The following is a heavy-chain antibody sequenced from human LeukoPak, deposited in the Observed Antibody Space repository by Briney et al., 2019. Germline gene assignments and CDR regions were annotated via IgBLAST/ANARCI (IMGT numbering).Heavy chain of an antibody. CDR1: GGSISSYY. J-gene: IGHJ5*02. V-gene: IGHV4-4*07. CDR2: IYNSGST. CDR3: ARAFRPNTIFGVVAHYNCFDP. D-gene: IGHD3-3*01. Sequence: PSETLSLTCPVSGGSISSYYWSWIRPPAGKGLEWIGRIYNSGSTNYNPSLKSRVTMSVDTSKNQFSLKLSSVTAPDPAVYYCARAFRPNTIFGVVAHYNCFDPWGQGTLLTVSS.